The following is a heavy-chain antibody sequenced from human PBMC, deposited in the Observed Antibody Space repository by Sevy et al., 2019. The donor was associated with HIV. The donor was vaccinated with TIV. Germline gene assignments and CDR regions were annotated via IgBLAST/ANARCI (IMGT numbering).Heavy chain of an antibody. CDR2: ISSSSSTI. V-gene: IGHV3-48*02. CDR1: GFTFSSYS. Sequence: GGSLRLSCAASGFTFSSYSMNWVRQAPGKGLEWVSYISSSSSTIYYADSVKGRFTISRDNAKNSLYLQMNSLRDEDTAEYYCARELPPRKWFGELYGLRPDLWGFDPWGQGTLVTVSS. D-gene: IGHD3-10*01. J-gene: IGHJ5*02. CDR3: ARELPPRKWFGELYGLRPDLWGFDP.